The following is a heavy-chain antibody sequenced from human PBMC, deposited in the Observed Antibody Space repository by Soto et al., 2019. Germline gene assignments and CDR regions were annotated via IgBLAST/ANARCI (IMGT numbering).Heavy chain of an antibody. CDR2: INPNSGGT. CDR3: ERGGPGRYCSSTSCYGGEHDYYYYYGMDV. CDR1: GYTFTGYY. D-gene: IGHD2-2*01. V-gene: IGHV1-2*04. Sequence: ASVKVSCKASGYTFTGYYMHWVRQAPGQGLEWMGWINPNSGGTNYAQKFQGWVTMTRDTSIITAYMELSRLRSDDTAVYYCERGGPGRYCSSTSCYGGEHDYYYYYGMDVWGQGAKVTVPS. J-gene: IGHJ6*01.